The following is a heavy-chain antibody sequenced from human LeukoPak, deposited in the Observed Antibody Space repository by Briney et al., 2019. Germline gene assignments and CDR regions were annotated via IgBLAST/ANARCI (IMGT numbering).Heavy chain of an antibody. V-gene: IGHV3-30-3*01. CDR2: ISYVGCNK. CDR1: GFTFTSYS. CDR3: ARDRDYYDTAYHLHC. J-gene: IGHJ4*02. Sequence: GASLKLSCDASGFTFTSYSMHWVRQAPGKGLEWVAVISYVGCNKFYTASVKGQFTISRDNSKHTLYLQVNSLRAEDTAVYYCARDRDYYDTAYHLHCGGQRTLVTVHS. D-gene: IGHD3-22*01.